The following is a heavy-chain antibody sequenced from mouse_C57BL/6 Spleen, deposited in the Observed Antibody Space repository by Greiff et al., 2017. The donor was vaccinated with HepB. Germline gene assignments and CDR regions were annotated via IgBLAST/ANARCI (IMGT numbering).Heavy chain of an antibody. J-gene: IGHJ4*01. CDR3: ARAPDGRRAMDY. CDR1: GYTFTSYW. Sequence: QVQLQQPGAELVKPGASVKMSCKASGYTFTSYWITWVKQRPGQGLEWIGDIYPGSGSTNYNEKFKSKATLTVDTSSSTAYMQLSSLTSEDSAVYYCARAPDGRRAMDYWGQGTSVTVSS. D-gene: IGHD1-1*02. V-gene: IGHV1-55*01. CDR2: IYPGSGST.